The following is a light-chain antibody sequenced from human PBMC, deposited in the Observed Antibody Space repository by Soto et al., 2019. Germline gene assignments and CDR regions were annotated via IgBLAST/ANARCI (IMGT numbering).Light chain of an antibody. CDR2: DTD. J-gene: IGLJ1*01. CDR3: LLSYTGRLYV. V-gene: IGLV7-46*01. Sequence: QTVVTQEPSLTVSPGGTVTLTCCSSTGPVTNGHFPYWFQQKPGQAPRPLIYDTDNKHSWTPARFSASLLGDKAALTLSGALPEDEADYYCLLSYTGRLYVFGPGTKLTVL. CDR1: TGPVTNGHF.